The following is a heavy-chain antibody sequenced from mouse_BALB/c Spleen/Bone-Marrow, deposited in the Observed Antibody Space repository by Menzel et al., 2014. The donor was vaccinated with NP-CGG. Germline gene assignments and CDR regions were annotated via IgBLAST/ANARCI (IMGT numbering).Heavy chain of an antibody. CDR1: GYVFSTYW. D-gene: IGHD1-1*01. J-gene: IGHJ2*01. CDR3: ARSGYGSSYDY. Sequence: VKLVESGAELVRPGSSVKISCKASGYVFSTYWMNWVKQRPGQGLEWIGQIYPGDGDTNYNGKFKDTATLTADKSSSTAYMQLSSLTSEDSAVYFCARSGYGSSYDYWGQGTTLTVSS. CDR2: IYPGDGDT. V-gene: IGHV1-80*01.